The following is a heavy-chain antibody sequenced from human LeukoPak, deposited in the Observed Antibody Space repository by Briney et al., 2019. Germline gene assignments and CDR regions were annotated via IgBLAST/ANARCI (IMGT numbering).Heavy chain of an antibody. CDR1: GYIFISHW. D-gene: IGHD3-22*01. J-gene: IGHJ3*02. V-gene: IGHV5-51*01. Sequence: GESLKISCKGSGYIFISHWIVWVRQMPGKGLEWMGIIYPGDSDTKYSPSFQGRVTISADKSISTAYLQWSSLKASDTAMYYCARHHYYDSTSWSRGAFDIWGQGTMVTVSS. CDR3: ARHHYYDSTSWSRGAFDI. CDR2: IYPGDSDT.